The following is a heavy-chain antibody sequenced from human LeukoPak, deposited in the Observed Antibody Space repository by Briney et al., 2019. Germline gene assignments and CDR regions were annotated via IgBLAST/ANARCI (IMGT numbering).Heavy chain of an antibody. V-gene: IGHV3-23*01. J-gene: IGHJ4*02. CDR3: QGGDYDVLTGYYVPDY. D-gene: IGHD3-9*01. CDR2: ITGSGAVT. Sequence: PGGSLRLPCAASGFTFSNYAMSWVRQAPGKGLEWVSAITGSGAVTYYADSVKGRFTISRENSKNTLYLQLNSLRAEDTAVYCVQGGDYDVLTGYYVPDYWGQGSLVTVS. CDR1: GFTFSNYA.